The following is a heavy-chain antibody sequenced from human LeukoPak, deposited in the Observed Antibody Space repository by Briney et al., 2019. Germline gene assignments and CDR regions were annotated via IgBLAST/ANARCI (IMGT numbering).Heavy chain of an antibody. J-gene: IGHJ6*03. CDR3: ARVTSGITGGTYYYYYMDV. CDR1: GFTFSSYS. V-gene: IGHV3-21*01. CDR2: ISSSKTCI. D-gene: IGHD6-13*01. Sequence: GGSLRLSCAASGFTFSSYSMSWVRQAPGKGLEWVSSISSSKTCIYYADSVKGRFTISRDNVKNSLYLQMNSLRAEDTAVYYCARVTSGITGGTYYYYYMDVWGKGTTVTVSS.